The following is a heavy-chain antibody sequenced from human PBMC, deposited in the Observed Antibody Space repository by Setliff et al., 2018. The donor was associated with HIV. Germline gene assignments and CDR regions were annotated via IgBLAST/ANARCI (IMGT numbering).Heavy chain of an antibody. CDR1: GGSISSYY. CDR2: IYYSGST. J-gene: IGHJ6*03. V-gene: IGHV4-59*08. D-gene: IGHD4-4*01. Sequence: SETLSLTCTVSGGSISSYYWSWIRQPPGKGLEWIGYIYYSGSTNYNPSLKSRVTISVDTSKNQFSLKLSSVTAADTAVYYCAAYRGADRGYYYYMDVWGKGTTVTAP. CDR3: AAYRGADRGYYYYMDV.